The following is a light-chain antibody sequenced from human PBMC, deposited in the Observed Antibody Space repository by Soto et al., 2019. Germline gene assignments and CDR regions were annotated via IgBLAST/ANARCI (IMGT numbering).Light chain of an antibody. CDR1: NSNIGAVYD. Sequence: QSVLTQPPSVSGAPGQRVTISCTGSNSNIGAVYDVHWYQQLPGTAPKLLIYGNNNRPSGVPDRFSGSKSGTSASLAITGLQAEDEADYYCQSYDSSLSAWVFGGGTQLTVL. V-gene: IGLV1-40*01. CDR2: GNN. J-gene: IGLJ3*02. CDR3: QSYDSSLSAWV.